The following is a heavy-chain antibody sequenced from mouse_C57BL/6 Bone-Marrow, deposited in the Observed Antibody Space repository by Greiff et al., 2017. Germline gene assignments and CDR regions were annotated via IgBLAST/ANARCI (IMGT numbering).Heavy chain of an antibody. J-gene: IGHJ3*01. Sequence: QVQLQQSGAELVRPGSSVKLSCKASGYTFTSYWMHWVKQRPIQGLEWIGNIDPSDSDTHYNQKFKDKATLTVYKSSSTAYMQLSRLTSEDSAVYYCARGGYSNYLAWFAYWGQGTLVTVSA. CDR2: IDPSDSDT. D-gene: IGHD2-5*01. CDR3: ARGGYSNYLAWFAY. V-gene: IGHV1-52*01. CDR1: GYTFTSYW.